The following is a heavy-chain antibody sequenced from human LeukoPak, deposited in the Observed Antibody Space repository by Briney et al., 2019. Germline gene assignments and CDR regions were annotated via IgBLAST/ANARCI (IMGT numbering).Heavy chain of an antibody. CDR2: INPNSGGT. CDR3: ARGGRLELLIYFYYYMDV. V-gene: IGHV1-2*02. CDR1: GYTFTGYY. Sequence: ASVKVSCKASGYTFTGYYMHWVRQAPGQGLEGMGWINPNSGGTNYAQKFLGRVTMTRDTSISTVYMELSRLRSDDTAVYYCARGGRLELLIYFYYYMDVWGKGTTVTVSS. J-gene: IGHJ6*03. D-gene: IGHD1-26*01.